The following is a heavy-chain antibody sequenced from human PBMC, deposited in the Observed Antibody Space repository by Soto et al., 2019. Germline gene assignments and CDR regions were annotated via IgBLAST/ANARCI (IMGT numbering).Heavy chain of an antibody. J-gene: IGHJ4*02. CDR1: GFTFSSYA. V-gene: IGHV3-30-3*01. CDR2: LSYDGSNK. Sequence: GGCLRLSCAASGFTFSSYAMHWVRQAPGKGLEWVAVLSYDGSNKYYADSVKTRFTISRDNSKNTLYLQMNSLKAADTAVYFCARSRMHIVVVTAGSSYFDYWGRGTVVHVSS. CDR3: ARSRMHIVVVTAGSSYFDY. D-gene: IGHD2-21*02.